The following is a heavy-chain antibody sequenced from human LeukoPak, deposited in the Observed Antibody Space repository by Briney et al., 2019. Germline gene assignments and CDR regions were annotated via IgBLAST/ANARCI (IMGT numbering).Heavy chain of an antibody. D-gene: IGHD3-10*01. V-gene: IGHV4-39*07. CDR1: GGSISSSSYY. Sequence: SETLSLTCTVSGGSISSSSYYWGWIRQPPGKGLEWIGSIYYSGSTYYNPSLKSRVTISVDTSKNQFSLKLSSVTAADTGVYYCARAKEDYGSGRLGLYYFDYWGQGTLVTVSS. CDR3: ARAKEDYGSGRLGLYYFDY. J-gene: IGHJ4*02. CDR2: IYYSGST.